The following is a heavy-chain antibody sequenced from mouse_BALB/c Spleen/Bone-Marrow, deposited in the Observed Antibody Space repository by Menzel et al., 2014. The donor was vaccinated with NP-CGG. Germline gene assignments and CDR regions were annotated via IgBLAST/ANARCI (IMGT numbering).Heavy chain of an antibody. CDR2: INPYSGDT. D-gene: IGHD1-1*01. J-gene: IGHJ1*01. CDR1: GYSFTGFF. CDR3: GRRDSSYHWYCEV. Sequence: VQLQQSGPELVKPGASVKISCKASGYSFTGFFMNWVKQSHGKSLEWIGRINPYSGDTFYNQKFKDKATLTVDKSSNTAHRERLSLTAEDSAVYYCGRRDSSYHWYCEVWGAGTTVTVSS. V-gene: IGHV1-37*01.